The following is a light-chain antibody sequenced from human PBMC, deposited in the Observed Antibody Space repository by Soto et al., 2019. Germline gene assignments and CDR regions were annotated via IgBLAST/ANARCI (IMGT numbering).Light chain of an antibody. CDR1: QSVSSSY. J-gene: IGKJ4*01. CDR3: HQRSNWPPLT. CDR2: DAS. Sequence: EIVLTQSPGTLSLSPGERATLSCRASQSVSSSYLAWYQQKPGQPPRLVIYDASRRATGIPSRFSGSGSGTDFTLTISSLEPEDFAIYYCHQRSNWPPLTFGGGTKVEIK. V-gene: IGKV3D-20*02.